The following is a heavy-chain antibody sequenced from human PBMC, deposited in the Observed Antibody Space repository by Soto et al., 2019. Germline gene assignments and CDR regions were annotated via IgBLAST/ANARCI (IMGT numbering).Heavy chain of an antibody. CDR1: GGSISSYY. V-gene: IGHV4-59*01. J-gene: IGHJ4*02. D-gene: IGHD4-4*01. Sequence: SETLSLTCTVSGGSISSYYWSWIRQPPGKGLEWIGYFFYSGSTNYDPSLKGRVTISVDTSKNQFSLKLSSVAAADTAVYYCARLSKMYYFDYWGQGTLVTVSS. CDR3: ARLSKMYYFDY. CDR2: FFYSGST.